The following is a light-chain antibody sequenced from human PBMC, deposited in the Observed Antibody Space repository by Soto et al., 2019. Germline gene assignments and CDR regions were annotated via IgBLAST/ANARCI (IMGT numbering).Light chain of an antibody. CDR2: GAS. Sequence: EIVMTQSPATLSVSTGERATLSFRASQSVSNNYLAWYQQKPGQAPRLLIYGASNRATGIPDRFSGSGSGTDFTLTISRLEPEDFAVYYCQQYGSSGTFGQGTKVDI. V-gene: IGKV3-20*01. CDR3: QQYGSSGT. J-gene: IGKJ1*01. CDR1: QSVSNNY.